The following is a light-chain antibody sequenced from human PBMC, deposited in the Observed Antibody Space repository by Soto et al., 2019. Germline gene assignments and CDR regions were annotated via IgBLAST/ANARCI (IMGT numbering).Light chain of an antibody. Sequence: QSVLTQPASVSGSPGQSITISCTGTSSDVGRYNLVSWYQQHPGKAPKLMIYEVSKRPSGVSNRFSGSKSGNTASLTISGLQAEDEADYYCCSYAGSSTFYVFGTGTKVTVL. J-gene: IGLJ1*01. CDR2: EVS. CDR1: SSDVGRYNL. V-gene: IGLV2-23*02. CDR3: CSYAGSSTFYV.